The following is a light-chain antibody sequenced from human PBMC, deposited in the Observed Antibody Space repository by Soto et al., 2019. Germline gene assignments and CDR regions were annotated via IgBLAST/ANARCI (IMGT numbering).Light chain of an antibody. V-gene: IGKV3-11*01. CDR2: DAS. CDR3: QQRSNWPPLT. J-gene: IGKJ4*01. CDR1: QSVSSY. Sequence: EIVLTQSPATLSWSPGERATHSCRASQSVSSYLAWYQQKPGQAPSLLIYDASNRATGIPARFSGSGSGTDFTLTISSLEPEDFAVYYCQQRSNWPPLTFGGGTKVEIK.